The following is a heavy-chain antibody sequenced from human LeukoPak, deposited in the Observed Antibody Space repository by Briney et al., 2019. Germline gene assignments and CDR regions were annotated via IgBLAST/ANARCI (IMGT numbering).Heavy chain of an antibody. J-gene: IGHJ4*02. CDR1: GFTFTSAW. D-gene: IGHD3-3*01. Sequence: GGSLRLSCAASGFTFTSAWMSWVRQAPGKGLEWVGRIKGKTAAGAPDYVASVKGRFTISRDDSKNALFLQMNSLKTEDTAVYYCITGDYDFWSGFYSPNHYFDYWGQGTLVTVSS. V-gene: IGHV3-15*01. CDR3: ITGDYDFWSGFYSPNHYFDY. CDR2: IKGKTAAGAP.